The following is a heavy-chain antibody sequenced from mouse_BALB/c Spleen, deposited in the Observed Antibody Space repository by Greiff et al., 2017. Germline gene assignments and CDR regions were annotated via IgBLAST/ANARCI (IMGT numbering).Heavy chain of an antibody. J-gene: IGHJ4*01. V-gene: IGHV14-3*02. CDR3: GELLLRPGAMDY. CDR2: IDPANGNT. D-gene: IGHD1-2*01. CDR1: GFNIKDTY. Sequence: VQRVESGAELVKPGASVKLSCTASGFNIKDTYMHWVKPRPEQGLEWIGRIDPANGNTKYDPKFQGKATITADTSSNTAYLQLSSLTSEDTAVYYCGELLLRPGAMDYWGQGTSGTVSS.